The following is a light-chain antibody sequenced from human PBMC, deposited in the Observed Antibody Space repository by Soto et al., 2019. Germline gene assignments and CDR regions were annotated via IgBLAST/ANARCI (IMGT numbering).Light chain of an antibody. CDR2: EVS. CDR1: SXDVGGYNS. Sequence: QSVLTQPASVSGSPGQSITISCTATSXDVGGYNSVSWYQQHQSKAPKLMIYEVSHRPSGVSNRFSGSTSANPASLTISGLHAEDEAHSYFSLVTTSTTEVLGAGTKVTV. V-gene: IGLV2-14*01. J-gene: IGLJ1*01. CDR3: SLVTTSTTEV.